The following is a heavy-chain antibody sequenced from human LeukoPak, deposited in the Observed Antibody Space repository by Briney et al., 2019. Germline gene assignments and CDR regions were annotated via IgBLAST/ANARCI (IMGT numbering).Heavy chain of an antibody. CDR2: ISYDGSNA. J-gene: IGHJ4*01. D-gene: IGHD5-18*01. CDR1: GFTFSNYG. Sequence: AGGSLRLSCAASGFTFSNYGMHWVRQAPGKGLEWVALISYDGSNAYYADSVKGRFTMSRDNSKSTLFLQMNSLRAEDTSVYYCARYNYGYDYWGHGALVTVSS. V-gene: IGHV3-30*03. CDR3: ARYNYGYDY.